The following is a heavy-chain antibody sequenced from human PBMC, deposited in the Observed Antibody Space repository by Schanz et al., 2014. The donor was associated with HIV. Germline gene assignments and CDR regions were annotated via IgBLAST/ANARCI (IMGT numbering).Heavy chain of an antibody. D-gene: IGHD3-22*01. CDR3: AKDRTWDYYDSSGYPYYFDY. J-gene: IGHJ4*02. CDR2: ISYDGRKK. CDR1: GFTFRRYG. Sequence: VQLGGSGGGGVQPGGALRLSCAASGFTFRRYGMDWVRQAPGKGLGWVEVISYDGRKKYYADSVKGRFTISRDNSKNTLYLQMNSLRAEDTAVYYCAKDRTWDYYDSSGYPYYFDYWGQGTLVTVSS. V-gene: IGHV3-30*18.